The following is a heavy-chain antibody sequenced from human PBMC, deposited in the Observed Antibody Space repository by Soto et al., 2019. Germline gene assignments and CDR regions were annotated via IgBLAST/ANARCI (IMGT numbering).Heavy chain of an antibody. V-gene: IGHV3-23*01. CDR3: AKRADSSGYSFDY. Sequence: GGSLRLSCAASGFTFSSYAMSWVRQAPGKGLEWVSAISGSVGSTYYAYSVKGRFTISRDNSKNTLYLQMNSLRAEDTAVYYCAKRADSSGYSFDYWGQGTLVTVSS. CDR1: GFTFSSYA. J-gene: IGHJ4*02. CDR2: ISGSVGST. D-gene: IGHD3-22*01.